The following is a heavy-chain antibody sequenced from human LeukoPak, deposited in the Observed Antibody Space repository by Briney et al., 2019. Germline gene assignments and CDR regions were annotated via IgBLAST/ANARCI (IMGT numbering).Heavy chain of an antibody. CDR3: ARMGSGTYMPFFLSFDS. D-gene: IGHD3-10*01. Sequence: PSETLSLTCTVSGGSISDSIYYWGWIRQPPGKGLEWIATIFYSGSTYYNPSLESRVTISVDTSMNQFSLKLNSVTAADTAVYYCARMGSGTYMPFFLSFDSWGHGTLVTVSS. V-gene: IGHV4-39*07. CDR2: IFYSGST. J-gene: IGHJ4*01. CDR1: GGSISDSIYY.